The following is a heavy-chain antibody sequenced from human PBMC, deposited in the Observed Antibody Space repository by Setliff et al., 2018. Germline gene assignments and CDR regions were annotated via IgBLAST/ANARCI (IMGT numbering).Heavy chain of an antibody. D-gene: IGHD1-7*01. CDR3: ARQDNWNYVLRS. CDR2: INPNSGGT. Sequence: ASVKVSCKASGYTFTGYYMHWVRQAPGQGLEWMGWINPNSGGTNYAQKFQGWVTMTRDTSISTAYMELSSLRPEDTAVYYCARQDNWNYVLRSWGQGTLVTVSS. V-gene: IGHV1-2*04. CDR1: GYTFTGYY. J-gene: IGHJ4*02.